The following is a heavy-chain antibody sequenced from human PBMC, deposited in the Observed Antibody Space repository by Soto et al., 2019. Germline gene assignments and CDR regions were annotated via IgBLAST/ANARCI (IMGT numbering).Heavy chain of an antibody. CDR3: ARISCKGGSCYFDFDH. D-gene: IGHD2-15*01. CDR1: GYSFKDHY. J-gene: IGHJ4*02. V-gene: IGHV1-46*02. Sequence: GASVKVSCKASGYSFKDHYMHWVRQAPGRGLEWVGIINPSGEHTNYAQQFRGRVAMTRDTSTSTAYMELRSLRSEDTAVYFFARISCKGGSCYFDFDHWGQGTLVTVSS. CDR2: INPSGEHT.